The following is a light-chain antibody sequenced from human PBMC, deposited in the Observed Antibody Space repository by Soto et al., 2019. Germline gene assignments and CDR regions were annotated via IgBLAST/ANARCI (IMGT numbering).Light chain of an antibody. CDR1: QSISSY. V-gene: IGKV1-39*01. CDR2: DRX. Sequence: DIQLTQSPSSRSAAVGDRFTITCGAAQSISSYLNWYQQNPGNAPKLLXXDRXSWRGGVPSRFSGSGSGTDFTLTISSLQPEHFATYYCQQSYSTLSWTFGQGTKVDIK. CDR3: QQSYSTLSWT. J-gene: IGKJ1*01.